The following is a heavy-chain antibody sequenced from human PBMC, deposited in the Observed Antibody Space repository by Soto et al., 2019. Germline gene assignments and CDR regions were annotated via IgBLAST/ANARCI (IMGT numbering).Heavy chain of an antibody. CDR2: ISSNGHST. D-gene: IGHD2-21*02. CDR3: ARNYGGNSYAFDI. Sequence: EVQLVESGGGLVQPGGSLRLSCAASGFTFSSYAMHWVRQAPGKGLEYVSAISSNGHSTYYANSVKGRFTISRDNSKYTLYLQMGSLRAEDMAVYYCARNYGGNSYAFDIWGQGTMVTVSS. CDR1: GFTFSSYA. J-gene: IGHJ3*02. V-gene: IGHV3-64*01.